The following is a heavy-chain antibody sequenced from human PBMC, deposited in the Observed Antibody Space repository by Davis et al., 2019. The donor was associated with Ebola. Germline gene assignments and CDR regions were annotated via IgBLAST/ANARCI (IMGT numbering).Heavy chain of an antibody. CDR1: GFTFSSYS. J-gene: IGHJ4*02. V-gene: IGHV4-59*12. CDR2: IYYSGST. Sequence: PGGSLRLSCAASGFTFSSYSMNWIRQPPGKGLEWIGYIYYSGSTNYNPSLKSRVTMSVDTSKNQFSLKLSSVTAADTAVYYCARGGLLWFGELNYFDYWGQGTLVTVSS. CDR3: ARGGLLWFGELNYFDY. D-gene: IGHD3-10*01.